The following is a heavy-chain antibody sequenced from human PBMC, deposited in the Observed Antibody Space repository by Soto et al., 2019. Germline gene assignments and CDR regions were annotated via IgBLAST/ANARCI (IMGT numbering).Heavy chain of an antibody. J-gene: IGHJ6*02. D-gene: IGHD3-16*01. Sequence: PSETLSLTCTVSGGSISSSSYYWGWIRQPPGKGLEWIGSIYYSGSTYYNPSLKSRLAMSLDTSQNQFSLRLASVTDADSAVYYCARVPSPFDYYYAMDVWGQGTTVTV. CDR2: IYYSGST. V-gene: IGHV4-39*07. CDR1: GGSISSSSYY. CDR3: ARVPSPFDYYYAMDV.